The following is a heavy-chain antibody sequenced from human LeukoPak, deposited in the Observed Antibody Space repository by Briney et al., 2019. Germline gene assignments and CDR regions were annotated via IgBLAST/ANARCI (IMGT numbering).Heavy chain of an antibody. CDR1: GGSFSGYY. J-gene: IGHJ4*02. CDR3: ARGWGFGELLPYYFDY. D-gene: IGHD3-10*01. Sequence: SETLSLTCAVYGGSFSGYYWSAIRQPPGKGLEWIGEINHSGSTNYNPSPKRRVTISVDTSKIQFSLKLSSVTAADTPVYYCARGWGFGELLPYYFDYWGQGTLVTVSS. V-gene: IGHV4-34*01. CDR2: INHSGST.